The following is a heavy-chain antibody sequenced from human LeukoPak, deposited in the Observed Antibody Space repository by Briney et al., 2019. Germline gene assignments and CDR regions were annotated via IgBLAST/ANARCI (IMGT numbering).Heavy chain of an antibody. D-gene: IGHD3-3*02. CDR1: GFTFSSYA. J-gene: IGHJ4*02. CDR3: ARDSGIFGRPFDY. V-gene: IGHV3-48*03. CDR2: ISSSGGTK. Sequence: GGSLRLSCAASGFTFSSYAMHWVRQAPGKGLEWVSYISSSGGTKYYADSVKGRFTISRDNAKNSLYLQMNSLRAEDTAVYYCARDSGIFGRPFDYWGQGTLVTVSS.